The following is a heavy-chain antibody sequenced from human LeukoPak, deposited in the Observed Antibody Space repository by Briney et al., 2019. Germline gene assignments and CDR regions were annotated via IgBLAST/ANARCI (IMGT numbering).Heavy chain of an antibody. D-gene: IGHD4-17*01. J-gene: IGHJ4*02. V-gene: IGHV3-23*01. CDR2: ISGSGGST. Sequence: GGSLRLSCAASGFTFSSYGMSWVRQAPGKGLEWVSAISGSGGSTYYADSVKGRFTISRDNAKNSLYLQMNSLRAEDTAVYYCARSTVTTLDYWGQGTLVTVSS. CDR3: ARSTVTTLDY. CDR1: GFTFSSYG.